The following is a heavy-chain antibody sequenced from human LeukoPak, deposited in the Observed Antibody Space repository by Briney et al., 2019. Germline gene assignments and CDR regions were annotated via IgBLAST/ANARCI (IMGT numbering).Heavy chain of an antibody. D-gene: IGHD5-18*01. V-gene: IGHV3-21*01. CDR1: GFTFSSYS. CDR2: ISSSSSYI. J-gene: IGHJ5*02. CDR3: ARGLDTAMVGWFDP. Sequence: PGGSLRLSCAASGFTFSSYSMNWVRQAPGKGVEWVSSISSSSSYIYYADSVKGGFTISRDNAKNSLYLQMNSLRAEDTAVYYCARGLDTAMVGWFDPWGQGTLVTVSS.